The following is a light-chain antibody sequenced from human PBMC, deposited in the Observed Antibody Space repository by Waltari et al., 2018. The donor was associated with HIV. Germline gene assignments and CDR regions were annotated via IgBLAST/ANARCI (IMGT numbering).Light chain of an antibody. CDR1: SSNIENDN. J-gene: IGLJ1*01. V-gene: IGLV1-47*01. CDR2: KDT. Sequence: QSVLTQPPSASGTPRQRVTISCSGSSSNIENDNVYWYQQLTGAAPRLLIYKDTQRPSGVPDRFTGSKSGTSASLAISGLRSEDEADYYCVGWDSRLSGYVFGSGTKVTVL. CDR3: VGWDSRLSGYV.